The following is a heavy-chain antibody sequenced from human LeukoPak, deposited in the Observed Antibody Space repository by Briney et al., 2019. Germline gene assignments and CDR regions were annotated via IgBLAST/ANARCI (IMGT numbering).Heavy chain of an antibody. CDR3: AKDPPSFGSSPGAPHFDY. D-gene: IGHD2-2*01. Sequence: GGSLRLSCAASGFTFSSYAMRWVRQAPGKGLEWVSAISGSGGSTYYADSVKGRFTISRDNSKNTLYLQMNSLRAEDTAVYYCAKDPPSFGSSPGAPHFDYGGQEPLVTVPS. CDR1: GFTFSSYA. CDR2: ISGSGGST. V-gene: IGHV3-23*01. J-gene: IGHJ4*02.